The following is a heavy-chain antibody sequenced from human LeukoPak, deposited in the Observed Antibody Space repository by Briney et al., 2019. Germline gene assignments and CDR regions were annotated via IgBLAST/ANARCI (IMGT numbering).Heavy chain of an antibody. D-gene: IGHD3-22*01. Sequence: SETLSLTCTVSGGSFSSGSYYWSWIRQPPGKGLEWIGYIYYSGSTNYNPSLKSRVTISVDTSKNQFSLKLSSVTAADTAVYYCKVTYYYDSSGYYYGNAFDIWGQGTMVTVSS. J-gene: IGHJ3*02. CDR1: GGSFSSGSYY. V-gene: IGHV4-61*01. CDR2: IYYSGST. CDR3: KVTYYYDSSGYYYGNAFDI.